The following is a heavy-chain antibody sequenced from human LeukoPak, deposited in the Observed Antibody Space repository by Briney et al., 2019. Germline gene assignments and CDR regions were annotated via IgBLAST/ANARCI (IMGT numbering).Heavy chain of an antibody. Sequence: ASVKVSCKASGYIFTSYYMHWVRQAPGQGLEWMGIINPSVGSTSYAQKFQGRVTMTRDTSTSTVYMELSSLRSEDTAVYYCAIGSTRITIFGVAANYFDYWGQGTLVTVSS. CDR1: GYIFTSYY. D-gene: IGHD3-3*01. CDR2: INPSVGST. V-gene: IGHV1-46*01. CDR3: AIGSTRITIFGVAANYFDY. J-gene: IGHJ4*02.